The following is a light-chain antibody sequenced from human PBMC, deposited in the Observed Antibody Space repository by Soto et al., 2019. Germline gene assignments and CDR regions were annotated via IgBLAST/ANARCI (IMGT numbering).Light chain of an antibody. CDR2: KAS. CDR3: QQYNSYPWT. V-gene: IGKV1-5*03. Sequence: DIQMTQSPSTLSASVGDRVTITCRASQSISSWLAWYQQKPGQAPKLLIYKASSLESGVPSRFSGSGSGTEFTLPISSLQPDDFATYYCQQYNSYPWTFGQGTKVDIK. CDR1: QSISSW. J-gene: IGKJ1*01.